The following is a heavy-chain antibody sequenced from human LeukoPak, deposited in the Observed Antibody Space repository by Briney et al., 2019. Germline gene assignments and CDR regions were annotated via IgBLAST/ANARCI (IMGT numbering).Heavy chain of an antibody. CDR2: IHPSGST. Sequence: SETLSLTCAVYGGSFSGYYWSWYRQPPGKGLEWIGEIHPSGSTHYNPPLASRVIISVDTSKNQFSLKVNSVTAADTAVYYCARVPVTYYFYYMDVWGKGTTVTVSS. D-gene: IGHD4-11*01. CDR3: ARVPVTYYFYYMDV. CDR1: GGSFSGYY. J-gene: IGHJ6*03. V-gene: IGHV4-34*01.